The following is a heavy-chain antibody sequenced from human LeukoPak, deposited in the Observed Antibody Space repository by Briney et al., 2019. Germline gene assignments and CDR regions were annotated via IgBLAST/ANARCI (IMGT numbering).Heavy chain of an antibody. J-gene: IGHJ4*02. CDR2: IYPDSGGT. CDR1: GYTFTDYY. D-gene: IGHD3-10*01. CDR3: ARGRSDYYLDS. Sequence: ASLKVSCKAPGYTFTDYYMHWVRQPPGHGLEWMGWIYPDSGGTNYAQKLQGRVTTTRDTSPSTPYMRLRRLTSDDTAVYYCARGRSDYYLDSWGQGTLVTVS. V-gene: IGHV1-2*02.